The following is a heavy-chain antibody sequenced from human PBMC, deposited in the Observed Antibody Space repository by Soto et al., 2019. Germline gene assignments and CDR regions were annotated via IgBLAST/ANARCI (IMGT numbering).Heavy chain of an antibody. CDR1: GGTFSSYA. Sequence: VASVKVSCKASGGTFSSYAISWVRQAPGQGLEWMGGIIPIFGTANYAQKFQGRVTITADESTSTAYMELSSLRSEDTAVYYCAWDCSGGSCYRGAFDIWGQGTMVTVSS. D-gene: IGHD2-15*01. CDR2: IIPIFGTA. J-gene: IGHJ3*02. CDR3: AWDCSGGSCYRGAFDI. V-gene: IGHV1-69*13.